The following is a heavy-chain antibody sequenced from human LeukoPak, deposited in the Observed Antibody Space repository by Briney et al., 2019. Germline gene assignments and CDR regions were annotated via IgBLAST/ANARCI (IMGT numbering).Heavy chain of an antibody. V-gene: IGHV3-20*04. Sequence: GGSLRLSCAASGFTFDDYGMSWVRQAPGKGLEWVSGINWNGGSTGYADSVKGLFTISRDNAKNSLYLQMNSLRAEDTALYYCARESGYSGYEYYYYMDVWGKGTTVTVSS. CDR3: ARESGYSGYEYYYYMDV. J-gene: IGHJ6*03. D-gene: IGHD5-12*01. CDR2: INWNGGST. CDR1: GFTFDDYG.